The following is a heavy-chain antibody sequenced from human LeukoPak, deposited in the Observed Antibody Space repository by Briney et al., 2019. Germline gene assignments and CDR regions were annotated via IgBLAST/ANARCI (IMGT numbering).Heavy chain of an antibody. D-gene: IGHD3-22*01. V-gene: IGHV3-11*04. CDR2: ISLTGSTI. CDR1: GFTFRDYY. J-gene: IGHJ4*02. Sequence: PGGSLRLSCAASGFTFRDYYMSWIRQAPGKGLEWVSHISLTGSTISYADSLRGRFTISRDNARNSLSLQMNNLRVEDTAVYYCARGGIWYYDSSGYYGSGYFDYWGQGTLVTVSS. CDR3: ARGGIWYYDSSGYYGSGYFDY.